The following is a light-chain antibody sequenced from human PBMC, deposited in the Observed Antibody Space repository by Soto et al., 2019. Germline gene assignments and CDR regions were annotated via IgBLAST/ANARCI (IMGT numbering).Light chain of an antibody. CDR3: QQYNNWPRT. CDR1: QSVSSSY. J-gene: IGKJ1*01. CDR2: GAS. Sequence: EIVLTQSPVTLSLSPGERATLSCRASQSVSSSYLVWHQQKPGQAPRLLIYGASTRATGIPARFSGSGSGTEFTLTISSLQSEDFAVYYCQQYNNWPRTFGQGTKVDIK. V-gene: IGKV3-15*01.